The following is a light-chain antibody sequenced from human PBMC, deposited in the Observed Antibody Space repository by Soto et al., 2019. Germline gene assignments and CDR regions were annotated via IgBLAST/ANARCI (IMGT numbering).Light chain of an antibody. J-gene: IGLJ1*01. V-gene: IGLV3-1*01. CDR3: QAWDSSTAV. Sequence: SYELTQPPSVSVSPGQTASITCSGDKLGDKYACWYQQKPGQSPVLVIYQDSNRPSGIPERFSGSNSGNTATLTISGTQAMDEADYYCQAWDSSTAVFGTGTQLTVL. CDR2: QDS. CDR1: KLGDKY.